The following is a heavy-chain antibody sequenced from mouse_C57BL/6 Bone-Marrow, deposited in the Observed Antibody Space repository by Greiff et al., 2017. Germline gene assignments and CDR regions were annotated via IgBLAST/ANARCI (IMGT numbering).Heavy chain of an antibody. Sequence: EVQVVESGGDLVKPGGSLKLSCAASGFTFSSYGMSWVRQTPDKRLEWVATISSGGSYTYYPDSVKGRFTISRDNAKNTLYLQMSSLKSEDTAMYYCARHPLLPYYFDYWGQGTTLTVSS. CDR2: ISSGGSYT. CDR1: GFTFSSYG. J-gene: IGHJ2*01. CDR3: ARHPLLPYYFDY. D-gene: IGHD1-1*01. V-gene: IGHV5-6*01.